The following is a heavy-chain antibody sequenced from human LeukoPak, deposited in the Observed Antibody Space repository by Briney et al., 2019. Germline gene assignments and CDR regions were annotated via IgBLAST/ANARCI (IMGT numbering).Heavy chain of an antibody. D-gene: IGHD6-6*01. CDR1: GYTFTGNY. Sequence: GASVKVSCKASGYTFTGNYIHWVRQAPGQRLEWVGWINPNTGGTNYAQRFQGRVAMTRDTSINTAYMELSRLRSDDTAVYYCARLDRYSSGFDYWGQGTLATVS. V-gene: IGHV1-2*02. CDR3: ARLDRYSSGFDY. J-gene: IGHJ4*02. CDR2: INPNTGGT.